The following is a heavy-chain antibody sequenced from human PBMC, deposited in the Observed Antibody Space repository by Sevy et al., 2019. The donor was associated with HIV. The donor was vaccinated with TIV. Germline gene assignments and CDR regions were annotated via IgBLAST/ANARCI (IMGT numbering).Heavy chain of an antibody. J-gene: IGHJ3*02. CDR2: FDPEDGET. Sequence: ASAKVSCKVSGYTLTELSMHWVRQAPGKGLEWMGGFDPEDGETIYAQKFQGRVTMTEDTSTDTAYMELSSLRSEDTAVYYCATXRAYSSGWYXDAFDXXXXGTMVTVSS. CDR1: GYTLTELS. V-gene: IGHV1-24*01. D-gene: IGHD6-19*01. CDR3: ATXRAYSSGWYXDAFDX.